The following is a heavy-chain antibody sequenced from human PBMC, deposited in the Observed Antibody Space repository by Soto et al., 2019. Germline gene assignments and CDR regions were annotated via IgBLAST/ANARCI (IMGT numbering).Heavy chain of an antibody. CDR1: GYTFTSHD. J-gene: IGHJ4*02. CDR3: ARGPTRTGYYLFYVY. CDR2: MNPKSGNK. D-gene: IGHD3-9*01. Sequence: ASVKVSCKASGYTFTSHDINWVRQATGQGLEWMGWMNPKSGNKDYAQKFQGSVNMTRKTSISTAYMQLSSLRSEDAAVYYCARGPTRTGYYLFYVYWGQGTLVTVSS. V-gene: IGHV1-8*01.